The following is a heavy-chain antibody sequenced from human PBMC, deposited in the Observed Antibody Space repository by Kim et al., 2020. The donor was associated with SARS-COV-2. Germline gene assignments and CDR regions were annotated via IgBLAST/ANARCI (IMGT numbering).Heavy chain of an antibody. J-gene: IGHJ3*02. CDR1: GFTLTKYG. V-gene: IGHV3-30*03. Sequence: GGSLRLSCEASGFTLTKYGMNWVRQAPGTGLEWVAFMSYDRSVKYYGETVKGRFTISRDTSKNTLFLQMNSLRAEDTAVYYCTRGAVSGNAAFGMWGQG. CDR2: MSYDRSVK. CDR3: TRGAVSGNAAFGM. D-gene: IGHD6-19*01.